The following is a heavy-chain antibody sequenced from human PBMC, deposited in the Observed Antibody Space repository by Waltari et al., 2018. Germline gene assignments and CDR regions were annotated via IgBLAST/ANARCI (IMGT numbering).Heavy chain of an antibody. Sequence: EALLVESGGGLLQPGGSLGLSCTASGFTFSLFSMTWVRQTPGQGVEWGPWISRRGETTYYSDSVGGRFSISRDDGKNSLYLQMNNLRVDDTAVYYCARGFLHNSFDLWGRGTLVTVSS. CDR3: ARGFLHNSFDL. CDR1: GFTFSLFS. V-gene: IGHV3-48*04. J-gene: IGHJ2*01. CDR2: ISRRGETT.